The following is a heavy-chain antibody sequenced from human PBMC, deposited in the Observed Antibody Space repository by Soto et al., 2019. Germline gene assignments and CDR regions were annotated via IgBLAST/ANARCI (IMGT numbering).Heavy chain of an antibody. Sequence: PGGPLRLSCAASGFTFSSYWMHWVRQAPGKGLVWVSRINSDGSSTSYADSVKGRFTISRDNAKNTLYLQMNSLRAEDTAVYYCARVVYDILTGYRDLNWFDPWGQGTLVTVSS. V-gene: IGHV3-74*01. CDR2: INSDGSST. D-gene: IGHD3-9*01. CDR1: GFTFSSYW. CDR3: ARVVYDILTGYRDLNWFDP. J-gene: IGHJ5*02.